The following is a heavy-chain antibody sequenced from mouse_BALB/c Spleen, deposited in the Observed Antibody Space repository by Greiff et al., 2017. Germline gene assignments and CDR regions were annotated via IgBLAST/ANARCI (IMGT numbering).Heavy chain of an antibody. CDR1: GYSITSDYA. CDR3: ARDYGYGRFAY. D-gene: IGHD1-2*01. Sequence: EVKLQESGPGLVKPSQSLSLTCTVTGYSITSDYAWNWIRQFPGNKLEWMGYISYSGSTSYNPSLKSRISITRDTSKNQFFLQLNSVTTEDTATYYCARDYGYGRFAYWGQGTLVTVSA. V-gene: IGHV3-2*02. CDR2: ISYSGST. J-gene: IGHJ3*01.